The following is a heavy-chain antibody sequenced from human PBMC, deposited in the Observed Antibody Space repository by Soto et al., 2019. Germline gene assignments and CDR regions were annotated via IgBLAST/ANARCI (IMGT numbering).Heavy chain of an antibody. D-gene: IGHD6-13*01. CDR3: AKAGAADGNGYFDY. J-gene: IGHJ4*02. Sequence: PGGSLRLSCAASGFTFSSYAMSWVRQAPGKGLEWVSAISGGGGSTYYADSLKGRFTISRDNSKNTLYLQMNSVRAEDTAVYYCAKAGAADGNGYFDYWGQGTLVTVSS. CDR1: GFTFSSYA. CDR2: ISGGGGST. V-gene: IGHV3-23*01.